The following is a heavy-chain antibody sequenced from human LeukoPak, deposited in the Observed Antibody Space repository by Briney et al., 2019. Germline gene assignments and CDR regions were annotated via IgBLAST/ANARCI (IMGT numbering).Heavy chain of an antibody. V-gene: IGHV4-38-2*02. D-gene: IGHD6-19*01. CDR2: IYHSGST. CDR3: ARERGAVAGLFYYFYGMDV. J-gene: IGHJ6*02. CDR1: GYSISSGYY. Sequence: PSETLSLTCTVSGYSISSGYYWGWIRQPPGKGREWIGSIYHSGSTYYNPSLKSRVAISVDTSKNQFSLKLSSVTAADTAVYYCARERGAVAGLFYYFYGMDVWGQGTTVTVSS.